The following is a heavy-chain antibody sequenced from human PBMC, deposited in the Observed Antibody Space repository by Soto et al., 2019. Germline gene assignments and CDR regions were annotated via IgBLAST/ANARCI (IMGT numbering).Heavy chain of an antibody. Sequence: GGSLRLSCAASGFTFTNYWMHWVRQAPGKGLVWVSRINRDGSGTNYADSVKGRFTISRDNAKNTLFLQMNSLRAEDTSVYYCARDSSYGLDVWGQGTTVTVSS. V-gene: IGHV3-74*01. CDR3: ARDSSYGLDV. CDR2: INRDGSGT. CDR1: GFTFTNYW. J-gene: IGHJ6*02.